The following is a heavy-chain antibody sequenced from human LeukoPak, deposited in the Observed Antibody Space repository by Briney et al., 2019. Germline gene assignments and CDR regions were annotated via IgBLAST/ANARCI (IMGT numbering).Heavy chain of an antibody. CDR1: GFTFSSYG. Sequence: GGSLRLSCAASGFTFSSYGMHWVRQAPGKGLEGVAVISYDGSNKYYADSVKGRFTISRDNSKNTLYLQMNSLRAEDTAVYYCAKDGVTGHFWSGYSTYFDYWGQGTLVTVSS. CDR2: ISYDGSNK. D-gene: IGHD3-3*02. J-gene: IGHJ4*02. V-gene: IGHV3-30*18. CDR3: AKDGVTGHFWSGYSTYFDY.